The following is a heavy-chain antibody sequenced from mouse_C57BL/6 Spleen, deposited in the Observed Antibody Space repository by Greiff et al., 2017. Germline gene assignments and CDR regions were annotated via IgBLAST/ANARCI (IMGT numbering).Heavy chain of an antibody. CDR1: GFTFSSYA. CDR3: ARVTGTGGDYFDY. D-gene: IGHD4-1*01. J-gene: IGHJ2*01. Sequence: DVQLVESGGGLVKPGGSLKLSCAASGFTFSSYAMSWVRQTPEKRLEWVATISDGGSYTYYPDNVKGRFTISRDNAKNNLYLQMSHLKSEDTAMYYCARVTGTGGDYFDYWGQGTTLTVAS. V-gene: IGHV5-4*01. CDR2: ISDGGSYT.